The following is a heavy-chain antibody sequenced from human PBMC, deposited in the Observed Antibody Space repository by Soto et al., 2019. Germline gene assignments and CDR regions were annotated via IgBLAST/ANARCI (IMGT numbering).Heavy chain of an antibody. CDR3: ARGGGDDYGEDY. V-gene: IGHV1-69*01. CDR1: GGTFSNYA. D-gene: IGHD4-17*01. CDR2: IIPLFGTA. Sequence: QVQLVQSGAEVKKPGSSVTVSCKASGGTFSNYAISWVRQAPGQGLEWMGGIIPLFGTANYAQKFQGRVTITADESTSTAYREMSSLRSEDTAVDYWARGGGDDYGEDYWGQGTLVSVSS. J-gene: IGHJ4*02.